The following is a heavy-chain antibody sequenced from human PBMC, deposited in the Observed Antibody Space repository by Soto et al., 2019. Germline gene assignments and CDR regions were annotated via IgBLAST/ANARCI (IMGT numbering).Heavy chain of an antibody. Sequence: SGPTLVNPTQTLTLTCTFSGLSLSTSGVGVGWIRQPPGKALEWLALIYWDDHKRYSPSLKSRLTITQDTSKNQVVLTMTNMDPVDTATYYCAPLSLGDAFDIWGQGTMVTVSS. J-gene: IGHJ3*02. V-gene: IGHV2-5*02. CDR2: IYWDDHK. CDR3: APLSLGDAFDI. CDR1: GLSLSTSGVG.